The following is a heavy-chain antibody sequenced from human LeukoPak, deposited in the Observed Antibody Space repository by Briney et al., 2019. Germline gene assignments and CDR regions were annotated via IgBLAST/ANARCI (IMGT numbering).Heavy chain of an antibody. D-gene: IGHD1-26*01. Sequence: GGSLRLSCAASGFTFSSYSMNWVRQAPGKGLEWVSSISSSSSYIYYADSVKGRFTISRDNAKNSLYLQMNSLRAEDTAVYYCARVGGSYFLNYFDYWGQGTLVTVSS. V-gene: IGHV3-21*01. CDR1: GFTFSSYS. J-gene: IGHJ4*02. CDR3: ARVGGSYFLNYFDY. CDR2: ISSSSSYI.